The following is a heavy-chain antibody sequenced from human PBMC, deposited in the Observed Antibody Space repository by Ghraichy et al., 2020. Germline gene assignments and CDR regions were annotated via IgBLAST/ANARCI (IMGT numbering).Heavy chain of an antibody. CDR2: IRYDGSNK. CDR1: GFTFSSYG. Sequence: GGSLRLSCAASGFTFSSYGMHWVRQAPGKGLEWVAFIRYDGSNKYYADSVKGRFTISRDNSKNTLYLQMNSLRAEDTAVYYCAKDRIVATIMGGYYFDYWGQGTLVTVSS. CDR3: AKDRIVATIMGGYYFDY. V-gene: IGHV3-30*02. J-gene: IGHJ4*02. D-gene: IGHD5-12*01.